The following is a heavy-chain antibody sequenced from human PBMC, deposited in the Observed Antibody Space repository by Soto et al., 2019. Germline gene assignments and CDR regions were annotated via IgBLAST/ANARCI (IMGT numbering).Heavy chain of an antibody. Sequence: GASVKVSCKASAGTFSSYAISWVRQAPGQGLEWMGGIIPIFGTANYAQKFQGRVTITADESTSTAYMELSSLRSEDTAVYYCGRAGAYYDRSGLARVFDIGGKGKMVPVPS. V-gene: IGHV1-69*13. CDR2: IIPIFGTA. CDR3: GRAGAYYDRSGLARVFDI. CDR1: AGTFSSYA. D-gene: IGHD3-22*01. J-gene: IGHJ3*02.